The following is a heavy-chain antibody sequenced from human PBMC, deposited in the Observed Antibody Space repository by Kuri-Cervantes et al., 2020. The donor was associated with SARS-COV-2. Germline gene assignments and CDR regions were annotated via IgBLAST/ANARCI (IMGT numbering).Heavy chain of an antibody. CDR1: GFTVNSNY. J-gene: IGHJ2*01. D-gene: IGHD3-16*01. V-gene: IGHV3-53*01. CDR3: ANPWGPDWYFDP. Sequence: GESLKISCAASGFTVNSNYMSWVRQAPGKGLEWVSVIYSSGSTNYADSVKGRFTISRDNFKNTLYLQMSSLRAEDTAVYYCANPWGPDWYFDPWGRGTLVTVSS. CDR2: IYSSGST.